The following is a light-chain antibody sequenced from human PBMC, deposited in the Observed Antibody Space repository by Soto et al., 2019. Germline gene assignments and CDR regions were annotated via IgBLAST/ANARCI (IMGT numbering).Light chain of an antibody. J-gene: IGKJ2*01. CDR2: DAS. CDR1: QSVSSY. V-gene: IGKV3-11*01. Sequence: EIVLTQSPATLSLSPGERATLSCRASQSVSSYLAWYQQKPGQAPRLLIYDASNRATGIPGRFSGSGSGTDFTLTISSLEPEDFAVYYCQQRSNTFGQGTKVDIK. CDR3: QQRSNT.